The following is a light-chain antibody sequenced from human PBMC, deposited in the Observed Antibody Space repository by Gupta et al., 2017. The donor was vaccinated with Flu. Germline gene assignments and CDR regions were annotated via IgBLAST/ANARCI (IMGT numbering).Light chain of an antibody. CDR2: WAS. V-gene: IGKV4-1*01. Sequence: NCRSSQNILYSSNNKNNLAWYRQKPGQPPELLITWASTRESGVPDRFSGGGSGTDFTLTISSLQAEDVAVYYCQQYDSSPPTFGQGTRVEIK. CDR1: QNILYSSNNKNN. CDR3: QQYDSSPPT. J-gene: IGKJ1*01.